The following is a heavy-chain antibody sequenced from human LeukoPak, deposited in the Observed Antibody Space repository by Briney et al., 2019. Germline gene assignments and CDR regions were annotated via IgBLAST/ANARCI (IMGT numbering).Heavy chain of an antibody. Sequence: GGSLRLSCAASGFTFSSYAMSWVRQAPGKGLEWVTGISDSGGSTYHADSVKGRFTVSRDNSKNTLYLQMNSLRVEDTAVYYCVKDGSMFDPWGQGTLVTVAS. J-gene: IGHJ5*02. CDR1: GFTFSSYA. CDR2: ISDSGGST. D-gene: IGHD1-26*01. CDR3: VKDGSMFDP. V-gene: IGHV3-23*01.